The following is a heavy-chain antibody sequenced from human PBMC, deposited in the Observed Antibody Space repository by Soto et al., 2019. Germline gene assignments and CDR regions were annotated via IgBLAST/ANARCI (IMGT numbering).Heavy chain of an antibody. J-gene: IGHJ2*01. V-gene: IGHV4-59*01. CDR1: GGSISSYY. D-gene: IGHD6-19*01. CDR2: IYYSGST. CDR3: AREVAAVAGTRWYFDL. Sequence: QVQLQESGPGLVKPSETLSLTCTVSGGSISSYYWSWIRQPPGKGLEWIGYIYYSGSTNYNPSLKSRVTISVDTSKNQFSLKLSSVTAADTAVYYCAREVAAVAGTRWYFDLWGRGTLVTVSS.